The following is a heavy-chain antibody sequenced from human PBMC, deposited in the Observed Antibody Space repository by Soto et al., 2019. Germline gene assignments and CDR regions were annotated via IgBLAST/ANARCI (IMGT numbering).Heavy chain of an antibody. CDR1: GGFISNGDYH. Sequence: SETLSLTCTVSGGFISNGDYHWSWIRQPPGKGLEWIGYTYPSGSTYYNASLRSRVTISIDASKNQFSLKLNSVTAADTAVYYCAREGGYDSPHGCWGQGTLVTISS. CDR2: TYPSGST. V-gene: IGHV4-30-4*01. D-gene: IGHD5-12*01. CDR3: AREGGYDSPHGC. J-gene: IGHJ4*02.